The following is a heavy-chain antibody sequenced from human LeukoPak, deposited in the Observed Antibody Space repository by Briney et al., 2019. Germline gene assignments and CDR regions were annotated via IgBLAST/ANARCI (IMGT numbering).Heavy chain of an antibody. CDR3: AKDIAVAGNAFDY. CDR1: GFTFSSYG. J-gene: IGHJ4*02. Sequence: GGSLRLSCAASGFTFSSYGMHWVRQAPGKGLEWVAVISYDGSNKYYADSVKGRFTISRDNSKNTLYLQMNSLRAEDKAVYYCAKDIAVAGNAFDYWGQGTLVTVSS. V-gene: IGHV3-30*18. D-gene: IGHD6-19*01. CDR2: ISYDGSNK.